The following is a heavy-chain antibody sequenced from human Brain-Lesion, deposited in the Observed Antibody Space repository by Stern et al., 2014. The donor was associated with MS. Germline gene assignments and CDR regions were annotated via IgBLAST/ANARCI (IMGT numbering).Heavy chain of an antibody. D-gene: IGHD4-17*01. CDR3: ARDYGDLEFDL. Sequence: QMQLVQSGPGLVKPSQTLSLTCTVSGGPISSHSYYWSWIRQPAGKGLEWIGRIYASGNTNYNPSLKSRVSISVDTSQNHLSLRLSSVTASDTAVYYCARDYGDLEFDLWGQGTLVTVSS. J-gene: IGHJ4*02. CDR1: GGPISSHSYY. V-gene: IGHV4-61*02. CDR2: IYASGNT.